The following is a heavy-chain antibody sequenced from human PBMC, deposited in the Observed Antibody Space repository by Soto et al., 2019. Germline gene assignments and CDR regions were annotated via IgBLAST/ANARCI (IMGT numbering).Heavy chain of an antibody. V-gene: IGHV3-48*02. CDR1: GFNFRSYS. CDR2: ISSSSRTI. J-gene: IGHJ6*02. Sequence: EVQLVESGGGLVQPGGSLRVSCAASGFNFRSYSMNWVRQAPGKGLECGSYISSSSRTIYYADSVSGRFTISRDNAKKSLYLQMNRLRDADTSVYYCAKDRSSTMYAMDVWGQGTTVTVSS. D-gene: IGHD2-2*01. CDR3: AKDRSSTMYAMDV.